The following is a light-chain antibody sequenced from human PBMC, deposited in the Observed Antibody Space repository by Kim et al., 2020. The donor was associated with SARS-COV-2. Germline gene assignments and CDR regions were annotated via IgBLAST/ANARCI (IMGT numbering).Light chain of an antibody. CDR3: HQYNHWPRGT. CDR2: GAS. V-gene: IGKV3-15*01. CDR1: QSVSTN. Sequence: SPGERATLSGGASQSVSTNLDWYQKKPGQAPRLLIYGASTRATGIPARFSGSGSGTEFTLTISSLQSEDFALYYCHQYNHWPRGTFGQGTRLEIK. J-gene: IGKJ5*01.